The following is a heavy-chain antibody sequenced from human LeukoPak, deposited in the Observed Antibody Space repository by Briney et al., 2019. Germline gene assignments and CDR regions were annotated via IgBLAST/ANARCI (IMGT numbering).Heavy chain of an antibody. Sequence: GASVKVSCKASGYTFTSYDINWVRQATGQGLEWMGWINPNSGGTNYAQKFQGRVTMTRDTSISTAYMELSRLRSDDTAVYYCARDDGSSSQPDYWGQGTLVTVSS. D-gene: IGHD6-6*01. CDR3: ARDDGSSSQPDY. CDR2: INPNSGGT. J-gene: IGHJ4*02. CDR1: GYTFTSYD. V-gene: IGHV1-2*02.